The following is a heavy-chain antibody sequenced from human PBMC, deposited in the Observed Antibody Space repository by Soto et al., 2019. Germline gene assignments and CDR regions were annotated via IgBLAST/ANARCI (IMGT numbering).Heavy chain of an antibody. Sequence: QVQLVQSGAEVKKPGSSVKVSCKASGGTFSSYTISWVRQAPGQGLEWMGRIIPILGIANYAQKFQGRVTIPADKSTSTADMELSSMRSEDTAVYYCAGMVVAGHDYWGQGTLVTVSS. CDR1: GGTFSSYT. D-gene: IGHD2-15*01. CDR2: IIPILGIA. V-gene: IGHV1-69*02. CDR3: AGMVVAGHDY. J-gene: IGHJ4*02.